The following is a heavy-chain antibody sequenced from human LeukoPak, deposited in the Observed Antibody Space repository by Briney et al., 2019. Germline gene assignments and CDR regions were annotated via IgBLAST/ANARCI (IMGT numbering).Heavy chain of an antibody. Sequence: GGSLRLSCAASGFTFSDYYMSWIRQATGKGLEWVSYISSSSSYTNYADSVKGRFTISRDNAKNSLYLQMNSLRAEDTAVYYCARFITMVRGVIPENWFDPWGQGTLVTVSS. V-gene: IGHV3-11*06. J-gene: IGHJ5*02. CDR1: GFTFSDYY. D-gene: IGHD3-10*01. CDR2: ISSSSSYT. CDR3: ARFITMVRGVIPENWFDP.